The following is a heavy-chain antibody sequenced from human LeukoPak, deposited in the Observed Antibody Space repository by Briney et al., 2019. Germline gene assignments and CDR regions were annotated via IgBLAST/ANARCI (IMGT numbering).Heavy chain of an antibody. Sequence: SVKVSCKASGGTFSSYAISWVRQAPGQGLEWMGGIIPIFGTANYAQKFQGRVTITADKSTSTAYMELSSLRSEDTAVYYCARDQEDYGAADYWGQGTLVTVSS. CDR2: IIPIFGTA. J-gene: IGHJ4*02. D-gene: IGHD4-17*01. CDR1: GGTFSSYA. CDR3: ARDQEDYGAADY. V-gene: IGHV1-69*06.